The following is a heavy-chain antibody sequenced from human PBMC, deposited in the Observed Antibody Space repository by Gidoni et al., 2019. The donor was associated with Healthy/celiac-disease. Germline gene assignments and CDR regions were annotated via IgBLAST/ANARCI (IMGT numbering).Heavy chain of an antibody. CDR3: ATGARQLWLWNYYGMDV. V-gene: IGHV1-18*04. CDR1: GYTFTSYG. J-gene: IGHJ6*02. CDR2: ISAYNGNT. Sequence: QVQLVQSGAEVKKPGAAVKVSCKASGYTFTSYGISWVRQAPGHGLEWMGWISAYNGNTNYAQKLQGRVTMTTDTSTSTAYMELRSLRSDDTAVYYCATGARQLWLWNYYGMDVWGQGTTVTVS. D-gene: IGHD5-18*01.